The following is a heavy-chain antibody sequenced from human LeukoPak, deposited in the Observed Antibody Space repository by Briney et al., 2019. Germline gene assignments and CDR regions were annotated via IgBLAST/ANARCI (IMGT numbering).Heavy chain of an antibody. V-gene: IGHV3-23*01. CDR2: ISGSGAST. CDR1: GFAFSSYG. D-gene: IGHD3-22*01. J-gene: IGHJ4*02. Sequence: GGSLRLSCAASGFAFSSYGMTWVRQAPGKGLEWVSAISGSGASTYYADSVKGRSTISRDNSKNTLYLQMSSLRAEDTAVYYCARDLELVYYDSSGYDYWGQGTPVIVSS. CDR3: ARDLELVYYDSSGYDY.